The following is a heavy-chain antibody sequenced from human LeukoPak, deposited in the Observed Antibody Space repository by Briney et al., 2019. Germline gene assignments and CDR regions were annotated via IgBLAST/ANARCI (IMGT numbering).Heavy chain of an antibody. J-gene: IGHJ4*02. CDR3: AREPYPPPWYYFDY. D-gene: IGHD2-8*02. Sequence: GASVKVSCKASGYTFTGHYMHWVRQAPGQGLEWMGWINPNSGGTSYAQNFQGRVTMTRDTSINTAYMEVSRLRSDDTAVYYCAREPYPPPWYYFDYWGQGTLVTVSS. CDR2: INPNSGGT. CDR1: GYTFTGHY. V-gene: IGHV1-2*02.